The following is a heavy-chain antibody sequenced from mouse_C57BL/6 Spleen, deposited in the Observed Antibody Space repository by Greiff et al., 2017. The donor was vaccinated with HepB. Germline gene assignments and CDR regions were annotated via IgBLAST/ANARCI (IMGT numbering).Heavy chain of an antibody. CDR1: GYTFTSYT. CDR3: ARQDSFDY. Sequence: VHLVESGAELARPGASVKMSCKASGYTFTSYTMHWVKQRPGQGLEWIGYINPSSGYTKYNQKFKDKATLTADKSSSTAYMQLSSLTSEDSAVYYCARQDSFDYWGQGTTLTVSS. D-gene: IGHD3-2*01. V-gene: IGHV1-4*01. CDR2: INPSSGYT. J-gene: IGHJ2*01.